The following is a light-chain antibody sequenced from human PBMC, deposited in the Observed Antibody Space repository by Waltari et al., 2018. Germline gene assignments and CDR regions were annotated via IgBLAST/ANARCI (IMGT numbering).Light chain of an antibody. CDR2: GSS. Sequence: DIQMTQSPSSLSASVGDSITITCLASQSVSNYLNWDQQKPGKPPKLLIFGSSSLQSAGPSRFSGSGSGTDFTLTISSLQPEDFATYYGQQTYSVLYTFGQGTKLQI. J-gene: IGKJ2*01. CDR3: QQTYSVLYT. CDR1: QSVSNY. V-gene: IGKV1-39*01.